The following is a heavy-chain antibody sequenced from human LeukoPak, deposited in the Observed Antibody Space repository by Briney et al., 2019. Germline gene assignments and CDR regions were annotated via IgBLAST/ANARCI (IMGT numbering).Heavy chain of an antibody. CDR1: VYTFTSYY. J-gene: IGHJ4*02. V-gene: IGHV1-46*01. CDR3: ARDRIGYSYGSSHFDY. Sequence: ASVKVSCKASVYTFTSYYMHWVRQAPGQGLDWMGIINPSGGSTSYAQKFQGRVTMTRVTSTSTVYMELSSLRSEDTAVYYCARDRIGYSYGSSHFDYWGQGTLVTVSS. D-gene: IGHD5-18*01. CDR2: INPSGGST.